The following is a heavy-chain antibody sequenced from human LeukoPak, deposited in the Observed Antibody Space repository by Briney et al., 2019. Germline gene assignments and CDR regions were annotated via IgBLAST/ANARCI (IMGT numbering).Heavy chain of an antibody. CDR3: ARAYDILTGYYHFDC. Sequence: QPGGSLRLSCAASGFTFKSYWMHWVRQAPGKGLVWVSGINSDGSTKSYADSVKGRFTISRDNAKNTLYLQMNSLRAEDTAVYYCARAYDILTGYYHFDCGGQGTLVTVSS. D-gene: IGHD3-9*01. V-gene: IGHV3-74*01. CDR2: INSDGSTK. CDR1: GFTFKSYW. J-gene: IGHJ4*02.